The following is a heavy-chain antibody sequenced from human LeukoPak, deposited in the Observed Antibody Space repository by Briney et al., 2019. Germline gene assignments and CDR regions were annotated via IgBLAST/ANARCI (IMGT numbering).Heavy chain of an antibody. D-gene: IGHD3-10*02. CDR3: ARDRNVHARPTYYFDY. J-gene: IGHJ4*02. CDR2: IWYDGSNK. V-gene: IGHV3-33*01. CDR1: GFTFSSYG. Sequence: PGRSLRLSCAASGFTFSSYGMHWGPQAPGKGLEWVAVIWYDGSNKYYADSVKGRLTIYRDNSKTTLYLQMNSLRAEDTAVYYCARDRNVHARPTYYFDYWGQGTLVTVSS.